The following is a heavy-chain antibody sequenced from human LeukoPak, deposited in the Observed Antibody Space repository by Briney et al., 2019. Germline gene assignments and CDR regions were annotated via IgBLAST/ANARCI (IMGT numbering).Heavy chain of an antibody. D-gene: IGHD2-21*01. CDR2: ISDHESGSNE. V-gene: IGHV3-30-3*01. Sequence: GGSLRLSCAASGFTFSSYDMHWVRQAPGKGLEWVALISDHESGSNEYYAASVKGRFTISRDNSRKTLSLQMNTLRIEDTAVYYCARSRGYCGGEAQCDFTYWGQGTLVTVSS. CDR1: GFTFSSYD. CDR3: ARSRGYCGGEAQCDFTY. J-gene: IGHJ4*02.